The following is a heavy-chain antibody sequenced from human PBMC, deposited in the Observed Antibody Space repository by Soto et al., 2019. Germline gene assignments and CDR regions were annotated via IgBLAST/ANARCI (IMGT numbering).Heavy chain of an antibody. CDR1: GFTFSSYA. Sequence: PGGSLRLSCAASGFTFSSYAMSWARQAPGKGLEWVSAASGSGATTHYTDSVKGRFTISRDNSNNMLYLQMDSLRAEDTAVYYCAKLGGYSSGWFDPWGHGTMVTVYS. J-gene: IGHJ5*02. CDR3: AKLGGYSSGWFDP. V-gene: IGHV3-23*01. CDR2: ASGSGATT. D-gene: IGHD3-16*01.